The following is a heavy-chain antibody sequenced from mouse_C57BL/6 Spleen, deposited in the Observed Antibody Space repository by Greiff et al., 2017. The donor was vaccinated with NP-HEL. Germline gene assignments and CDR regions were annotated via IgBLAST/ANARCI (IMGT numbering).Heavy chain of an antibody. CDR1: GYTFTSYW. V-gene: IGHV1-52*01. CDR3: AIGGGYDVLYFDY. J-gene: IGHJ2*01. CDR2: IDPSDSET. Sequence: VQLQQPGAELVRPGSSVKLSCKASGYTFTSYWMHWVKQRPIQGLEWIGNIDPSDSETHYNQKFKDKATLTVDKSSSTAYMQLSSLTSEDSAVYYCAIGGGYDVLYFDYWGQGTTLTVSS. D-gene: IGHD2-2*01.